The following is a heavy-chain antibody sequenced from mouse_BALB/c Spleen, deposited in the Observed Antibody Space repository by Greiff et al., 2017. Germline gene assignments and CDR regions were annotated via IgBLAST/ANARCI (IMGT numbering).Heavy chain of an antibody. Sequence: EVMLVESGPSLVKPSQTLSLTCSVTGDSITSGYWNWIRKFPGNKLEYMGYISYSGSTYYNPSLKSRISITRDTSKNQYYLQLNSVTTEDTATYYCASQGNYGNYAMDYWGQGTSVTVSS. CDR2: ISYSGST. V-gene: IGHV3-8*02. D-gene: IGHD2-1*01. CDR1: GDSITSGY. J-gene: IGHJ4*01. CDR3: ASQGNYGNYAMDY.